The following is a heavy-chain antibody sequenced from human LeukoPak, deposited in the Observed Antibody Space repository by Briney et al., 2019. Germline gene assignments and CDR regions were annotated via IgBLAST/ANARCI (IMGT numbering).Heavy chain of an antibody. Sequence: PGGSLRLSCAASGFTLDDYAIHWVRQAPGKGLEWVSGVSWNSGSIGYADSVKGRFTVSRDNAKNSLYLQMNSLRAEDTALYYCAKDMGSGWYGPDSGMYVWGQGTTVTVSS. V-gene: IGHV3-9*01. CDR2: VSWNSGSI. CDR3: AKDMGSGWYGPDSGMYV. D-gene: IGHD6-19*01. CDR1: GFTLDDYA. J-gene: IGHJ6*02.